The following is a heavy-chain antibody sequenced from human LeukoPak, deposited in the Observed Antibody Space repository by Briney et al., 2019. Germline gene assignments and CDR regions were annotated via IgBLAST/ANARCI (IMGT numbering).Heavy chain of an antibody. CDR2: ISYDGSNK. CDR3: ARRKRTGLFDY. V-gene: IGHV3-30-3*01. D-gene: IGHD1-14*01. Sequence: GGSLRLSCAASGFTFSSYWMSWVRQAPGKGLEWVAVISYDGSNKYYADSVKGRFTISRDNSKSTLYLQMNSLRAEDTAVYYRARRKRTGLFDYWGQGSLVTVSS. J-gene: IGHJ4*02. CDR1: GFTFSSYW.